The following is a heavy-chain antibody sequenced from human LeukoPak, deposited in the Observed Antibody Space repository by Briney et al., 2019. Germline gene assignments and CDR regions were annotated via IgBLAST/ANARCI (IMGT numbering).Heavy chain of an antibody. CDR1: GFTFSTYA. Sequence: GGSLRLSCAASGFTFSTYAIHWVRQAPGKGLEWVAVISFDGVNTFYADSVKGRFTISRDNSNTPVYLQMNNLRPEDTAVFYCARGQGYESYYYMDVWGKGTTVSVSS. CDR2: ISFDGVNT. J-gene: IGHJ6*03. V-gene: IGHV3-30*04. CDR3: ARGQGYESYYYMDV. D-gene: IGHD2-2*01.